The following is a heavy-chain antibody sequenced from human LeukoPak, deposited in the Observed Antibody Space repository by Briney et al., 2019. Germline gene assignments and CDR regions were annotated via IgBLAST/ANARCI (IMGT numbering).Heavy chain of an antibody. J-gene: IGHJ4*02. CDR3: ARLRIGGGSGWYYFDY. D-gene: IGHD6-19*01. Sequence: SQTLSLTCAISGDSVSSISAAWNWIRQSPSRGLEWLGRTYYRSKWYNDYAVSVKSRITINPDTSKNQFSLQLNSVTPEDTAVYYCARLRIGGGSGWYYFDYWGQGTLVTVSS. CDR2: TYYRSKWYN. V-gene: IGHV6-1*01. CDR1: GDSVSSISAA.